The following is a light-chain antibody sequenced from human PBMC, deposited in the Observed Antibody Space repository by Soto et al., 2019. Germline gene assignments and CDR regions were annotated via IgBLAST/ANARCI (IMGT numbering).Light chain of an antibody. CDR3: QQANSFPPT. CDR1: QGISSW. CDR2: AAS. Sequence: DIQMTQSPSSVSASVGDRVTITFRASQGISSWLAWYQQKPGKAPKLLIYAASSLQSGVPSRLRGSGYGTDLTITISSMQHEDFETYYCQQANSFPPTFGQGTRLEI. J-gene: IGKJ5*01. V-gene: IGKV1D-12*01.